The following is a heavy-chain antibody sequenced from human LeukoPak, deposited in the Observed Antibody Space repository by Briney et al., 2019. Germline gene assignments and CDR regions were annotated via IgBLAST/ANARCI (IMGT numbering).Heavy chain of an antibody. V-gene: IGHV4-61*08. CDR3: ARVPVAGTGPDY. CDR1: GGSVSSGGHY. Sequence: SEPLSLTCTVSGGSVSSGGHYWSWMRQPPEKGLEWIGYMYNSGSSNYSPSLKSRVTISADTSKNQFSLSLTSVTAADTAVYYCARVPVAGTGPDYWGQGTLVTVSS. J-gene: IGHJ4*02. CDR2: MYNSGSS. D-gene: IGHD6-13*01.